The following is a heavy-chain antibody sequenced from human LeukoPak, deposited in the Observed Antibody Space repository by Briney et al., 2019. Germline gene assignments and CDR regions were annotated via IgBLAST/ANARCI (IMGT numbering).Heavy chain of an antibody. CDR1: GFTFSSYS. V-gene: IGHV3-21*01. CDR2: ISSSSSYI. Sequence: GGSLRLSCAASGFTFSSYSMNWVRQAPGKGLEWVSSISSSSSYIYYADSVKGRFTISRDNAKNSLYLQMNSLRAEDTAVYYCARGYSSSFRYGMDVWGQGTTVTVSS. D-gene: IGHD6-13*01. CDR3: ARGYSSSFRYGMDV. J-gene: IGHJ6*02.